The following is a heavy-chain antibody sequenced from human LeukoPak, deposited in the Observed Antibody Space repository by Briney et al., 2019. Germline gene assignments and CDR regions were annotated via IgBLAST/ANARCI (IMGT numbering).Heavy chain of an antibody. CDR2: ISGSGGST. D-gene: IGHD6-13*01. V-gene: IGHV3-23*01. CDR3: AKTGTPWYYFDY. Sequence: SCKASGGTFSSYAISWVRQAPGKGLEWVSAISGSGGSTYYADSVKGRFTISRDNSKNTLYLQMNSLRAEDTAVYYCAKTGTPWYYFDYWGQGTLVTVSS. CDR1: GGTFSSYA. J-gene: IGHJ4*02.